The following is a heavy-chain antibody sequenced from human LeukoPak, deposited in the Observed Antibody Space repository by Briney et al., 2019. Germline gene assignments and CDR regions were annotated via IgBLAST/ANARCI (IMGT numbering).Heavy chain of an antibody. CDR2: ISGSGGST. Sequence: GGSLRLSCAASGFTFSSYAMSWVRQAPGKGLEWVSAISGSGGSTYYADSVKGRFTISRDNSKNTLYLQMNSLRAEDTAVYYCAKDSGDFWSGYSNWFDPWGQGTLVTVSS. V-gene: IGHV3-23*01. J-gene: IGHJ5*02. CDR1: GFTFSSYA. D-gene: IGHD3-3*01. CDR3: AKDSGDFWSGYSNWFDP.